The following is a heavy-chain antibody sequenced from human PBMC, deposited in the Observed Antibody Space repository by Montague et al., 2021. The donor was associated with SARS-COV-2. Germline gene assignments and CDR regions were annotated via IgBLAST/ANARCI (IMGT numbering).Heavy chain of an antibody. CDR3: TREGYQVLCSDYYYYGMDV. J-gene: IGHJ6*04. V-gene: IGHV4-34*01. CDR2: INHSGST. D-gene: IGHD2-2*01. CDR1: GGSFSGYY. Sequence: SETLSLTCAVYGGSFSGYYWSWIRQPPGKGLEWIGEINHSGSTNYNPSLKSRVTISVDTSKNRFSLKLSSVTAADTAVYYCTREGYQVLCSDYYYYGMDVWGKGTTVTVSS.